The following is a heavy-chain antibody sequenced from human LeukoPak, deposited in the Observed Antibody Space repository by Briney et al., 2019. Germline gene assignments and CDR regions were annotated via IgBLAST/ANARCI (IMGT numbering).Heavy chain of an antibody. CDR1: GGSISSYY. CDR3: ARNLIPEQLVLNF. J-gene: IGHJ4*02. Sequence: SETLSLTCTVSGGSISSYYWSWIRQPAGKGLEWIGRIYTSGSTNYNPSLKSRVTMSVDTSKNQFSLNLKSVTPEDTAVYYCARNLIPEQLVLNFWGQGTLVTVSS. V-gene: IGHV4-4*07. D-gene: IGHD6-13*01. CDR2: IYTSGST.